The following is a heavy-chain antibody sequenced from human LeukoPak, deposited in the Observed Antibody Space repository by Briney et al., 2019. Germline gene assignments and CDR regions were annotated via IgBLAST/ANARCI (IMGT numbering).Heavy chain of an antibody. CDR1: GYTFTSYG. Sequence: ASVKVSCTASGYTFTSYGISWVRQAPGQGLEWMGWITAYNGNTNYAQTLQGRVTMPTDTSTSTAYMELRSLRSDDTAGYLCAGGGKWGYCGYGSEDIVAAAPLDVWGKGNTVTVSS. J-gene: IGHJ6*04. CDR2: ITAYNGNT. D-gene: IGHD2-15*01. V-gene: IGHV1-18*04. CDR3: AGGGKWGYCGYGSEDIVAAAPLDV.